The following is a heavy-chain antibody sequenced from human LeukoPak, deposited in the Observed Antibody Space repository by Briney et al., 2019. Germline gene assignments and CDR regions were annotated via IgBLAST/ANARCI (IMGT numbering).Heavy chain of an antibody. D-gene: IGHD2-2*01. CDR3: AKEPREYCSSTSCPNWFDS. CDR1: GFTFSSYA. CDR2: ISDSGDYT. V-gene: IGHV3-23*01. Sequence: GGSLTLSCAGSGFTFSSYAMSWVRQAPGQGLEWVSVISDSGDYTSYADSVRGRFTTSRDNSRNTLYLQMISLRPEDTAVYYCAKEPREYCSSTSCPNWFDSWGQGTLVTVSS. J-gene: IGHJ5*01.